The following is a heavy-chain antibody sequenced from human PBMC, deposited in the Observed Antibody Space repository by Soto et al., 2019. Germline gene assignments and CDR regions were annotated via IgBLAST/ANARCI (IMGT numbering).Heavy chain of an antibody. V-gene: IGHV3-21*01. J-gene: IGHJ3*02. CDR3: ARDRSTVTTYAFDI. CDR1: GFTFSSYS. D-gene: IGHD4-17*01. CDR2: ISSSSSYI. Sequence: GGSLRLSCAASGFTFSSYSMNWVRQAPGKGLEWVSSISSSSSYIYYADSVKGRFTISRDNAKNSLYLQMNSLRAEDTAVYYWARDRSTVTTYAFDIWGQGTMVTVSS.